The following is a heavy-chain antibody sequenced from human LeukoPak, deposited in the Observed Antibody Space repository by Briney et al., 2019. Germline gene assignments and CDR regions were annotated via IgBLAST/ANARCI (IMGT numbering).Heavy chain of an antibody. CDR2: MNPNSGNT. CDR1: GYTFTSYD. D-gene: IGHD4-17*01. Sequence: ASVKVSCKASGYTFTSYDINWVRQAPGQGLEWMGWMNPNSGNTDYAQKFQGRVTMTRNTSISTAYMELSSLRSEDTAVYYCARAGGYGDYGAASYWGQGTLVTVSS. J-gene: IGHJ4*02. CDR3: ARAGGYGDYGAASY. V-gene: IGHV1-8*01.